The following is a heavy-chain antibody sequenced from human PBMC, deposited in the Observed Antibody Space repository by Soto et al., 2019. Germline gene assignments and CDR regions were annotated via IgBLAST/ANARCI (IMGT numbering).Heavy chain of an antibody. J-gene: IGHJ6*02. V-gene: IGHV3-30-3*01. D-gene: IGHD3-3*01. CDR3: ARDRIPNYDFWSDFTYYYRMDV. CDR1: GITFSGYA. CDR2: ISYDGSNE. Sequence: GGSLRLSCEASGITFSGYALHWVRQAPGKXLEWVSVISYDGSNEYYADSVKGRFTISRDNSKNTLSLEMNGLRAEDTAVYYCARDRIPNYDFWSDFTYYYRMDVWGQGTTVTVSS.